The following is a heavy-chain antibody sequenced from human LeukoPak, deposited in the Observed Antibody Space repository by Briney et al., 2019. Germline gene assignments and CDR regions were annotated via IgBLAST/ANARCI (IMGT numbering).Heavy chain of an antibody. D-gene: IGHD3-10*01. CDR3: VRDGYYGSGSPGWFGP. CDR1: GYSINSAFY. V-gene: IGHV4-38-2*02. CDR2: VFHRGTT. Sequence: SETLSLTCTVSGYSINSAFYWGWIRVPPGKGLEWIGSVFHRGTTYYNSSLKSRANISIDTSKNQFSLKLNSLSAEDTAMYYCVRDGYYGSGSPGWFGPWGPGTLVIVSA. J-gene: IGHJ5*02.